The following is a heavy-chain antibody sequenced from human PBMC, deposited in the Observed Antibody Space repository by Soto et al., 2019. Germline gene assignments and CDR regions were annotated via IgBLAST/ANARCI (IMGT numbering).Heavy chain of an antibody. CDR3: ARVSHCSSTSCYTRYDYYGMDV. D-gene: IGHD2-2*02. V-gene: IGHV1-18*01. CDR1: GYTFTSYG. J-gene: IGHJ6*02. CDR2: ISAYNGNT. Sequence: QVQLVQSGAEVKKPGASVKVSCKASGYTFTSYGISWVRPAPGQGLEWMGWISAYNGNTNYAQKLQGRVTMTTDTSTSTVYMELRSLRSDDTAVYYCARVSHCSSTSCYTRYDYYGMDVWGQGTTVTVSS.